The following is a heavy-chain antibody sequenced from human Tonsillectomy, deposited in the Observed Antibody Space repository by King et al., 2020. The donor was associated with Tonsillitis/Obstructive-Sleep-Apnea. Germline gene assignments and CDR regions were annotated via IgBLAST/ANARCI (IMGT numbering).Heavy chain of an antibody. D-gene: IGHD6-13*01. Sequence: VQLVESGGGVVQPGRSLRLSCAASGFTFSSYGMHWVRQATGKGLEGVAVIWYDGSNKYYADSVKGRFTISRDNSNNTLYLQMNSLRAEDTAVYYCARDTDAAALFDYWGQGTLVTVSS. J-gene: IGHJ4*02. CDR3: ARDTDAAALFDY. CDR2: IWYDGSNK. V-gene: IGHV3-33*01. CDR1: GFTFSSYG.